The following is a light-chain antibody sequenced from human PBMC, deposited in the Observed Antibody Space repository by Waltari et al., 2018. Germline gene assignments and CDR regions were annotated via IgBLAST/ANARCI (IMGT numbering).Light chain of an antibody. CDR3: ASYTNINTVV. J-gene: IGLJ2*01. V-gene: IGLV2-14*01. CDR2: DVS. CDR1: SSDIGYYNF. Sequence: QSALTQPASVSGSPGQSITISCIGTSSDIGYYNFVSWYQQHPDKAPKLLIFDVSRWPPGVCHRFSGSKSGNTAFLTISGLQAEDEADYYCASYTNINTVVFGVGTKVTVL.